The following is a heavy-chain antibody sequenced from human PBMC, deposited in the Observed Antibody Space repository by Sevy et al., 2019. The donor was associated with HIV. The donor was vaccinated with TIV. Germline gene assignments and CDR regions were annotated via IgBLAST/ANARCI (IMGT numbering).Heavy chain of an antibody. J-gene: IGHJ4*02. CDR3: ARSRVWFEELS. Sequence: SETLSLTCTVSGESVNNAAYYWNWIRQSPGKGLEWVGYIYYSGNTYYNPSLNDRLDMSIDTSKNEFSLSMHSVTAADTAVYYCARSRVWFEELSWGQGILVTVSS. D-gene: IGHD3-10*01. CDR2: IYYSGNT. CDR1: GESVNNAAYY. V-gene: IGHV4-30-4*01.